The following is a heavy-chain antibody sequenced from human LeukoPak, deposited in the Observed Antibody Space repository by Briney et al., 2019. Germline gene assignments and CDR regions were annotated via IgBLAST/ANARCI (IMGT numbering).Heavy chain of an antibody. CDR1: GYTFTSYD. CDR2: MNPNSGNT. J-gene: IGHJ6*03. D-gene: IGHD3-10*01. CDR3: ARGKMVRGVITYYYYYYMDV. V-gene: IGHV1-8*03. Sequence: ASVKVSCKASGYTFTSYDINWVRQATGQGLEWMGWMNPNSGNTGYAQKFQGRVTITRNTSISTAYMELSSLRSEDTAVYYCARGKMVRGVITYYYYYYMDVWGKGTTVTVSS.